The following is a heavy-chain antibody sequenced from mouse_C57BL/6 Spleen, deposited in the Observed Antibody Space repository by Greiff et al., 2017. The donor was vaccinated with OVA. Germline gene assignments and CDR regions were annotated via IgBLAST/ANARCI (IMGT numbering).Heavy chain of an antibody. D-gene: IGHD1-1*01. CDR2: INPNNGGT. Sequence: EVKLVESGPELVKPGASVKMSCKASGYTFTDYNMHWVKQSHGKSLEWIGYINPNNGGTSYNQKFKGKATLTVNKSSSTAYMELRSLTSEDSAVYYCARPSVVPTGDAMDYWGQGTSVTVSS. V-gene: IGHV1-22*01. CDR3: ARPSVVPTGDAMDY. J-gene: IGHJ4*01. CDR1: GYTFTDYN.